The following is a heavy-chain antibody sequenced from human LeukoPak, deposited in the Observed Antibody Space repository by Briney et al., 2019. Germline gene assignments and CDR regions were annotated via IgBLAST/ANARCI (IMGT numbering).Heavy chain of an antibody. CDR2: INHRGST. D-gene: IGHD3-10*01. CDR3: ARRYMVRGVYDLFFDY. CDR1: GGSFSGYY. V-gene: IGHV4-34*01. J-gene: IGHJ4*02. Sequence: PSETLSLTCAVYGGSFSGYYWSWIRQPPGKGLEWLGEINHRGSTNYNPSLKTRVTTSVDTSKNQFSLKLSSVTAADTAVYYCARRYMVRGVYDLFFDYWGQGTLVTVSS.